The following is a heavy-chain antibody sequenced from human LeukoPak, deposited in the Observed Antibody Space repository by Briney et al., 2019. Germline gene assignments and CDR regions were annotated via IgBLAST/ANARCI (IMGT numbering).Heavy chain of an antibody. CDR2: INHYNGNT. CDR1: GYTFTSYG. CDR3: SRDGSIAVASEVDY. D-gene: IGHD6-19*01. V-gene: IGHV1-18*01. Sequence: ASVKVSCTASGYTFTSYGTSWVRQAPGQGLEWMGWINHYNGNTNYAQKLQGRFTMTTDTSTSTVYMELKSLRSEDTAVYYCSRDGSIAVASEVDYWGQGTLVTVSS. J-gene: IGHJ4*02.